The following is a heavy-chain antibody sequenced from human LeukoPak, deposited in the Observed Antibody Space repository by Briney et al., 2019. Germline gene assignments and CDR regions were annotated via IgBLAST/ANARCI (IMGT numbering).Heavy chain of an antibody. CDR2: VGYDGGP. J-gene: IGHJ5*02. V-gene: IGHV4-39*07. Sequence: SETLSLTCTVSDGSLTSLHRYWGWIRQPPGKGLEWLGSVGYDGGPYHNPSLTSRVTMSIDSSRNQFSLSLTSVTAADTAVYYCARVNECSSSSCFTSWFDPWGQGTLVTVSS. D-gene: IGHD2-2*02. CDR1: DGSLTSLHRY. CDR3: ARVNECSSSSCFTSWFDP.